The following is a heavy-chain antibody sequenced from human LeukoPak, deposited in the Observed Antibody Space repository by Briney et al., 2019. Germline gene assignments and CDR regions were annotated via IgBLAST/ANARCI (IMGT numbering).Heavy chain of an antibody. Sequence: GGSLRLSCAASGFTFSSYAMHWVRQAPGKGLEWVAVISYDGSNKYYADSVKGRFTISRDNSKNTLYLQMNSLRAEDTAVYYCARVGGIHYYDSSGYGAFDIWGQGTMVTVSS. CDR1: GFTFSSYA. CDR2: ISYDGSNK. V-gene: IGHV3-30-3*01. D-gene: IGHD3-22*01. CDR3: ARVGGIHYYDSSGYGAFDI. J-gene: IGHJ3*02.